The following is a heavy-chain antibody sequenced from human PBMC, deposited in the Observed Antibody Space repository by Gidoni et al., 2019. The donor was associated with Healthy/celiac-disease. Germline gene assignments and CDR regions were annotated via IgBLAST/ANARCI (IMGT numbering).Heavy chain of an antibody. CDR1: GGSISCGDYY. Sequence: QVQLQESGPGLVKPSQTLSLTCTVSGGSISCGDYYWSWIRQPPGKGLEWIGYIYYSGSTYYNPSLKSRVTISVDTSKNQFSLKLSSVTAADTAVYYCARSSYSSSWYGGINWFDPWGQGTLVTVSS. D-gene: IGHD6-13*01. CDR2: IYYSGST. CDR3: ARSSYSSSWYGGINWFDP. J-gene: IGHJ5*02. V-gene: IGHV4-30-4*01.